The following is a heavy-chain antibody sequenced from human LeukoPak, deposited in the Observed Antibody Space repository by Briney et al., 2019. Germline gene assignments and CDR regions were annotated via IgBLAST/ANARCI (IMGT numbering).Heavy chain of an antibody. CDR1: GGSISSYY. V-gene: IGHV4-4*07. J-gene: IGHJ4*02. CDR3: ARGGLAARPGYFDY. D-gene: IGHD6-6*01. CDR2: IYTSGST. Sequence: PSETLSLTCTVSGGSISSYYWSWIRQPAGKGLEWIGRIYTSGSTNYNPSLKSRVTISVHKSKNQFSLKLSPVTAADTAVYYCARGGLAARPGYFDYWGQGTLVTVSS.